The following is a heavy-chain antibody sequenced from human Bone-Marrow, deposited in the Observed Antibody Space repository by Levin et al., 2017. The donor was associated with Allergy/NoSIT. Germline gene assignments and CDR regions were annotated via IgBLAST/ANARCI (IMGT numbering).Heavy chain of an antibody. CDR3: ANSPGAPQLVLQAIDY. CDR1: GFTFSSSA. V-gene: IGHV3-23*01. J-gene: IGHJ4*02. Sequence: LSLTCAASGFTFSSSAMSWVRQAPGKGLEWVSAISGSGGSTYYADSVKGRFTISRDNSKNTLYLQMNSLRAEDTAVYYCANSPGAPQLVLQAIDYWGQGTLVTVSS. D-gene: IGHD6-13*01. CDR2: ISGSGGST.